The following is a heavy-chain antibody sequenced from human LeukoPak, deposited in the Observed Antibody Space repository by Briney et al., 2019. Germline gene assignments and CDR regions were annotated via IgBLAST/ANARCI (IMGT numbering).Heavy chain of an antibody. V-gene: IGHV4-31*03. CDR2: IYYSGST. CDR3: AREWFGAPFDP. Sequence: SETLSLTCTVSGGSISSGGYYWSWIRQHPGKGLEWIGYIYYSGSTYYNPSLKSRVTISVGTSKNQFSLKLSSVTAADTAVYHCAREWFGAPFDPWGQGTLVTVSS. D-gene: IGHD3-10*01. J-gene: IGHJ5*02. CDR1: GGSISSGGYY.